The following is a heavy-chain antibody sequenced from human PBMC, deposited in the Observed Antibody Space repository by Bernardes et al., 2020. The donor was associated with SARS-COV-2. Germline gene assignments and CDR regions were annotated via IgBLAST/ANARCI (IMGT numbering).Heavy chain of an antibody. Sequence: SETLSLTCTVSGGSFNSSSYYWGWVRQPPGKGLEWIGSIYYRGSAYYNPSLKSRVTISVDTSKNQFSLRLTSVTAADTAVYFCARLVRGPYGMDVWGQGTTVTVSS. CDR3: ARLVRGPYGMDV. J-gene: IGHJ6*02. V-gene: IGHV4-39*01. D-gene: IGHD3-10*01. CDR1: GGSFNSSSYY. CDR2: IYYRGSA.